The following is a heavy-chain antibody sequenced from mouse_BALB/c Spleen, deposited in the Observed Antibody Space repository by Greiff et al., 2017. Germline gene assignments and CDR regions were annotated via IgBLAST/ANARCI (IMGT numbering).Heavy chain of an antibody. CDR3: ALLRLQDYYAMDY. D-gene: IGHD1-2*01. CDR1: GYSFTSDYA. CDR2: ISYSGSI. Sequence: VQLQQSGPGLVKPSQSLSLTCTVTGYSFTSDYAWNWIRQFPGNKLELMGIISYSGSISYNPSLKRRISITRDTSKNQFFLQLNSVTTEDTATYYCALLRLQDYYAMDYWGQGTSVTVSS. V-gene: IGHV3-2*02. J-gene: IGHJ4*01.